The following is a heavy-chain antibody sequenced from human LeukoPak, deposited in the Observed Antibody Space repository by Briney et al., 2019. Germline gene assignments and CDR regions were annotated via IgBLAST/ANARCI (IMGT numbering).Heavy chain of an antibody. V-gene: IGHV3-23*01. D-gene: IGHD3-10*01. CDR2: ISGSGGST. CDR3: AKATIREVIFLFFDY. J-gene: IGHJ4*02. CDR1: GFTFSSYA. Sequence: GGSLRLSCAASGFTFSSYAMSWVRQAPGKGLEWVSAISGSGGSTYYAASVKGRFTISRDNSKNTLYLQMNSLRAEDTAVYYCAKATIREVIFLFFDYWGQGTLVTVSS.